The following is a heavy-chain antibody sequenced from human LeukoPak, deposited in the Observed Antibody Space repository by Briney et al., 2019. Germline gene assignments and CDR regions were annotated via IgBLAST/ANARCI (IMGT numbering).Heavy chain of an antibody. Sequence: SETLSLTCTVSGGSISNHCFNWVRQSPEKGLEWIGYVYASGSTKYNPSLQSRVAILVDRSKNQVPLKLDSVTAADTAVYYCARSTSAWSSWHFDLWGRGTLVTVSS. V-gene: IGHV4-59*11. D-gene: IGHD6-19*01. CDR3: ARSTSAWSSWHFDL. CDR2: VYASGST. J-gene: IGHJ2*01. CDR1: GGSISNHC.